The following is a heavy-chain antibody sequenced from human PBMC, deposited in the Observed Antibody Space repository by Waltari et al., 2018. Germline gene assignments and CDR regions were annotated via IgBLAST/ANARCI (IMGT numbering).Heavy chain of an antibody. CDR1: GGSISSYY. Sequence: QVQLQESGPGLVKPSETLSLTCTVSGGSISSYYWSWIRQPPGKGLEWIGYIYYSGSTNYNPSLKSRVTISVDTSKNQFSLKLSSVTAADTAVYYCARGADYAQYYFDYWGQGTLVTVSS. V-gene: IGHV4-59*01. CDR3: ARGADYAQYYFDY. CDR2: IYYSGST. J-gene: IGHJ4*02. D-gene: IGHD4-17*01.